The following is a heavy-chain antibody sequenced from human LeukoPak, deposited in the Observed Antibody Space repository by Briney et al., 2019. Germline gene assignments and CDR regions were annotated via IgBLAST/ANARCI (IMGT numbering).Heavy chain of an antibody. V-gene: IGHV1-18*01. D-gene: IGHD6-13*01. CDR3: ARGEMYSSSWYDGWFDP. CDR2: ISAYNGNT. CDR1: GYTFTSYG. Sequence: GASVKVSCKASGYTFTSYGISWVRQAPGQGLEWMGWISAYNGNTNYAQKLQGRVTMTTDTSTSTAYMELRSLRSDDTAVYYCARGEMYSSSWYDGWFDPWGQGTLVTVSS. J-gene: IGHJ5*02.